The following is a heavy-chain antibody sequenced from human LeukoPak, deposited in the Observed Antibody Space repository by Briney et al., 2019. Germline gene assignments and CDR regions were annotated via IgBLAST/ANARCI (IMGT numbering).Heavy chain of an antibody. CDR3: ARESSSYCSSTSCSIDY. V-gene: IGHV3-21*01. D-gene: IGHD2-2*01. CDR1: GFTFSSYS. CDR2: ISSSSSYI. Sequence: GGSLRLSCAASGFTFSSYSMNWVRQAPGKGLEWVSSISSSSSYIYYADSVKGRFTISRDNAKNSLYLQMNSLRAEDTAVYYCARESSSYCSSTSCSIDYWGQGTLVTVSS. J-gene: IGHJ4*02.